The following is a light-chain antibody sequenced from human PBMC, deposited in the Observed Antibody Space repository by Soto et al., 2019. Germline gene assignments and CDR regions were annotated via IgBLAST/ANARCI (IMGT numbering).Light chain of an antibody. CDR1: SSDVGAYNY. J-gene: IGLJ1*01. CDR2: EVS. V-gene: IGLV2-14*01. Sequence: QSVLTQPASVSGSPGQSVAISCTGTSSDVGAYNYISWYQQHPGKAPKLLLSEVSNRPSGVSDRFSGSKSGNTASLTISGLQAEDEVDYYCSSLTASFTYVFGTGTKVIVL. CDR3: SSLTASFTYV.